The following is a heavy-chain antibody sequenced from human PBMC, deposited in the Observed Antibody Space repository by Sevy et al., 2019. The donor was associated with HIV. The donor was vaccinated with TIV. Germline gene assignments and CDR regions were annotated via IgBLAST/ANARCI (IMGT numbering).Heavy chain of an antibody. D-gene: IGHD5-18*01. J-gene: IGHJ4*02. CDR2: ISSSSSYI. CDR1: GFTFSSYS. CDR3: ARVLAVDTATTGGYFDY. V-gene: IGHV3-21*01. Sequence: GGSLRLSCAASGFTFSSYSMNWVRQAPGKGLEWVSSISSSSSYIYYADSVKGRFTNSRDNAKNSLYLQMNSLRAEDTAVYYCARVLAVDTATTGGYFDYWGQGTLVTVSS.